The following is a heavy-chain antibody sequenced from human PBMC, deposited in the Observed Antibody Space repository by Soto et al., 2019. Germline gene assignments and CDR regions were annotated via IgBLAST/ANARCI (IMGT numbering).Heavy chain of an antibody. V-gene: IGHV4-31*03. CDR3: ARVVETTIRISYYYGMDV. D-gene: IGHD2-2*01. CDR2: IYYSGST. CDR1: GGSISSGGYY. Sequence: PSETLSLTCTVSGGSISSGGYYWSWIRQHPGKGLEWIGYIYYSGSTYYNPSLKSRVTISVDTSKNQFSLKLSSVTAADTAVYYCARVVETTIRISYYYGMDVWGQGTTVTVSS. J-gene: IGHJ6*02.